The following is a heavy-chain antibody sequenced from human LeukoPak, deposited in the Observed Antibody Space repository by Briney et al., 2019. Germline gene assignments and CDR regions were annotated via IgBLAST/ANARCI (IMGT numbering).Heavy chain of an antibody. CDR2: INPNSGGT. V-gene: IGHV1-2*02. CDR3: ARDLLRNYYYYMDV. CDR1: GYTFTGYY. Sequence: ASVKVSCKASGYTFTGYYMHWVRQAPGQGLEWMGWINPNSGGTNYAQKFQGRVTMTRDTSISTAYMELSRLRSDDTAVYYCARDLLRNYYYYMDVWGKGTTVTVSS. J-gene: IGHJ6*03.